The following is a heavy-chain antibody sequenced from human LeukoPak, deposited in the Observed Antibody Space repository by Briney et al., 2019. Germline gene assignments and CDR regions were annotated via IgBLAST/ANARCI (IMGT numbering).Heavy chain of an antibody. CDR1: GFTVSSNY. CDR2: IYSGGST. CDR3: ASGFWGNYYDSSGYPFDY. D-gene: IGHD3-22*01. Sequence: GGSLRLSCAASGFTVSSNYMSWVRQAPGKGLEWVSVIYSGGSTYYADSVKGRFTISRDNSKNTLYLQMNSLRAEDTAVYYCASGFWGNYYDSSGYPFDYWGQGTLVTVSS. J-gene: IGHJ4*02. V-gene: IGHV3-66*01.